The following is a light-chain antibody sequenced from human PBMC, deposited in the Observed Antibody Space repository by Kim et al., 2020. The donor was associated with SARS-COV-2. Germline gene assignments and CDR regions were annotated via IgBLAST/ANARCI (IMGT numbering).Light chain of an antibody. CDR1: QSVSSY. J-gene: IGKJ4*01. CDR3: QQRSNWPPGLT. CDR2: DAS. V-gene: IGKV3-11*01. Sequence: PGERATLSCRASQSVSSYLAWYQQKPGQAPRLLIYDASNRATGIPARFSGSGSGTDFTLTISSLEPEDFAVYYCQQRSNWPPGLTFGGGTKVDIK.